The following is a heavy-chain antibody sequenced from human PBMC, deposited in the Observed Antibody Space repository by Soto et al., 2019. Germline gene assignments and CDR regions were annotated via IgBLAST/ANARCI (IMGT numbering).Heavy chain of an antibody. D-gene: IGHD2-2*01. Sequence: QLQLQESGPGLVKPSETLSLTCTVSGGSISSGTYCWGWIRQPPGKGLEWIGSICYSGSTYYNPSLKSRVTVSVDTSKDQFSLELSSVTAADTAVYYCARHIPMSSRSSGGWFDPWGQGTLVTVSS. CDR1: GGSISSGTYC. V-gene: IGHV4-39*01. CDR2: ICYSGST. CDR3: ARHIPMSSRSSGGWFDP. J-gene: IGHJ5*02.